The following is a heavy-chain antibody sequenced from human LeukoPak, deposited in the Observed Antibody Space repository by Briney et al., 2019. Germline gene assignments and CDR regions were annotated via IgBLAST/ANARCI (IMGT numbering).Heavy chain of an antibody. D-gene: IGHD6-19*01. CDR2: ISSSSNHI. CDR3: ARPSAVAGSPYYRAYLDV. Sequence: PRRCLRLSCTASGFTFSSYTMNWVRQTPGKGLEWVASISSSSNHINYVDSVKGRFTVSRDNADFSLFLHMDSLRTEDSGIYYCARPSAVAGSPYYRAYLDVWGKGTTVTVSS. V-gene: IGHV3-21*04. J-gene: IGHJ6*03. CDR1: GFTFSSYT.